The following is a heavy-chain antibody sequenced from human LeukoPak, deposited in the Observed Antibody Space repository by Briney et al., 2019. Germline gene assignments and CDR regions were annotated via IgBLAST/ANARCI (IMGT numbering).Heavy chain of an antibody. Sequence: PGGSLRLSCAASGFTVSSNYMSWVRQAPGKGLEWVSVIYSGGSTYYADSVKGRFTISRDNSKNTLYLQMNSLRAEDTAMYYYARDQGSGSYLDWGQGTLVTVSS. CDR1: GFTVSSNY. V-gene: IGHV3-66*01. CDR3: ARDQGSGSYLD. D-gene: IGHD1-26*01. CDR2: IYSGGST. J-gene: IGHJ4*02.